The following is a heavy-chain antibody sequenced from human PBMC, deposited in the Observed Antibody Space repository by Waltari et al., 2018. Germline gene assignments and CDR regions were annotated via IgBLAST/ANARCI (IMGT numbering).Heavy chain of an antibody. V-gene: IGHV3-48*03. J-gene: IGHJ4*02. CDR3: ARGYSSSWYSPPSDY. CDR2: ISSSGSTI. D-gene: IGHD6-13*01. Sequence: WGRQDHGKGLGLGSYISSSGSTIYYADSVKGRFTISRDNTKSSLYLQMNSLRAEDTAVYYCARGYSSSWYSPPSDYWGQGTLVTVSS.